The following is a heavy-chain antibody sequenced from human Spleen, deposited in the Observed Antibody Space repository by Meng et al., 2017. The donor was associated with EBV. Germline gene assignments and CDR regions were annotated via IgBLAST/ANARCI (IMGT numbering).Heavy chain of an antibody. Sequence: VQVCGAGAEMKTLGPSVKVACKASGDTFPSYSMHWMRQSPGQGLEWMGISSSSGGATSYAQKFQGRVTMTRDTSTRTVHMELSSLRSDDTAVYYCAREGGGYDAYYFDYWGQGTLVTVSS. D-gene: IGHD5-12*01. CDR3: AREGGGYDAYYFDY. J-gene: IGHJ4*02. CDR1: GDTFPSYS. CDR2: SSSSGGAT. V-gene: IGHV1-46*01.